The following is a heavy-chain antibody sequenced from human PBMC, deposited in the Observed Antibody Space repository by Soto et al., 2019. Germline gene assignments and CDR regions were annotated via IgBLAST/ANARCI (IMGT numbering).Heavy chain of an antibody. Sequence: SVKVSCKASGYTFVSSGISWVRQAPGQGLEWMGWISTYNGNSNYAQKFQGRLTMTTDTSTSTAYMELRSLRSDDTAIYYCARVTGNWLDPWGQGTLVTVSS. CDR3: ARVTGNWLDP. V-gene: IGHV1-18*01. J-gene: IGHJ5*02. CDR2: ISTYNGNS. CDR1: GYTFVSSG.